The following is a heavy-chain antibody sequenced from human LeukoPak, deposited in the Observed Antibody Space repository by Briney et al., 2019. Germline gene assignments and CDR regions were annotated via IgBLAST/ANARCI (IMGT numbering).Heavy chain of an antibody. CDR1: GGSISSSSYY. CDR3: ARRRDYVYYMDV. Sequence: PSETLSLTCTVSGGSISSSSYYWGWIRQPPGTGLEWIGSIYYSGSTYYNPSLKSRVTISVDTSKNQFSLKLSSVTAADTAVYYCARRRDYVYYMDVWGKGTTVTVSS. CDR2: IYYSGST. V-gene: IGHV4-39*07. J-gene: IGHJ6*03.